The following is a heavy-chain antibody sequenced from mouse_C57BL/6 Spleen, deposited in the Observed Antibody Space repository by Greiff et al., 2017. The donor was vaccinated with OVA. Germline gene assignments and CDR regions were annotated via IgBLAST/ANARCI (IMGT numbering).Heavy chain of an antibody. CDR3: AREGYYGSPYYFDY. CDR1: GYTFTSYW. D-gene: IGHD1-1*01. Sequence: VQLQQPGTELVKPGASVKLSCKASGYTFTSYWMHWVKQRPGQGLEWIGNINPSNGGTNYNEKFKSKATLTVDQSSSTAYMQLNSLTSEDSAVYYCAREGYYGSPYYFDYWGQGTTLTVSS. CDR2: INPSNGGT. V-gene: IGHV1-53*01. J-gene: IGHJ2*01.